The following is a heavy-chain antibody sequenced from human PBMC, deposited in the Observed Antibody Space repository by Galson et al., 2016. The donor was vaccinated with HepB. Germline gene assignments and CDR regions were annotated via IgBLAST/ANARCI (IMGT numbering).Heavy chain of an antibody. Sequence: SETLSLTCTVSGGSISSADYYWSWIRQPPGKGLEWIGEIYHSGNTNYNPSLKSRVTISVDKSKNQFSLKLSSVTAADTAVYYCAGGKYYDYMSVRGGYFDLWGRGTLVTVSS. CDR1: GGSISSADYY. D-gene: IGHD3-16*01. V-gene: IGHV4-39*07. CDR2: IYHSGNT. CDR3: AGGKYYDYMSVRGGYFDL. J-gene: IGHJ2*01.